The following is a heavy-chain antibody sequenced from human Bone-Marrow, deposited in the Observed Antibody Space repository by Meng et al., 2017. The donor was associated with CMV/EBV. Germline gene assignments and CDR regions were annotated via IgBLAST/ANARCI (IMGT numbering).Heavy chain of an antibody. D-gene: IGHD6-19*01. Sequence: ASVKVSCKASGVTFNTYFINWVRQAPGQGLEWLGWIAVYNGDTNYAQSLQGRVTMTAHTSTTTAYMQLTSLRPDDTAVYYCARGTRQFYFDYWGQGRLVTVSS. CDR3: ARGTRQFYFDY. J-gene: IGHJ4*02. V-gene: IGHV1-18*01. CDR2: IAVYNGDT. CDR1: GVTFNTYF.